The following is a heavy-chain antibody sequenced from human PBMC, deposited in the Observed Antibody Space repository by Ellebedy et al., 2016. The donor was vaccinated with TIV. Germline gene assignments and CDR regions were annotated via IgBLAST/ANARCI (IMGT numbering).Heavy chain of an antibody. CDR1: GFTFSTYG. V-gene: IGHV3-21*01. Sequence: GESLKISCAASGFTFSTYGLHWVRQAPGKGLEWVASISASSTYIYYADSVQGRFTISRDTAKNSLYLQMNSLRAEDTAVYYCAIAVAYYGGAELASWGQGALVTVSS. D-gene: IGHD2-21*01. J-gene: IGHJ5*02. CDR3: AIAVAYYGGAELAS. CDR2: ISASSTYI.